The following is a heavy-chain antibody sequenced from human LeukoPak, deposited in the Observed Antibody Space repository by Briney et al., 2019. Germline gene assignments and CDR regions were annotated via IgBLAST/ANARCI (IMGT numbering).Heavy chain of an antibody. CDR3: ARTDSSGYYGAY. CDR2: IYYSGST. V-gene: IGHV4-30-4*01. CDR1: GGSISSGDYY. J-gene: IGHJ4*02. Sequence: SETLSLTCTVSGGSISSGDYYWSWIRQPLGKGLEWIGHIYYSGSTYYNPSLKSRVTISVDTSNNLFSLKLSSVTAADTAVYYCARTDSSGYYGAYWGQGTLVTVSS. D-gene: IGHD3-22*01.